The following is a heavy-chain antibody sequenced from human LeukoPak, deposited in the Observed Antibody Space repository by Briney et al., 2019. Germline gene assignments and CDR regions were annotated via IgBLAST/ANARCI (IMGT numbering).Heavy chain of an antibody. CDR2: ISAYNGNT. D-gene: IGHD2-2*01. CDR3: ASQRRLGYCSSTSCYYSNWFDP. Sequence: GASVKVSCKASGYTFTSYGISWVRHAPGQALEWMGWISAYNGNTNYAQKLQGRVTMTTDTSTSTAYMELRSLRSDDTAVYYCASQRRLGYCSSTSCYYSNWFDPWGQGTLVTVSS. CDR1: GYTFTSYG. J-gene: IGHJ5*02. V-gene: IGHV1-18*01.